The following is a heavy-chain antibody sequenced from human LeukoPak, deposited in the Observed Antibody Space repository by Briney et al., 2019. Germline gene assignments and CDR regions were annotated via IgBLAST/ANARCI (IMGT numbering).Heavy chain of an antibody. Sequence: SETLSLTCTVSGGSISSYYWSWTRQPPGKGLEWIGYIYYSGSTNYNPSLKSRVTISVDTSKNQFSLKLSSVTAADTAVYYCARGSQGPHRYWGQGTLVTVSP. J-gene: IGHJ4*02. CDR2: IYYSGST. CDR1: GGSISSYY. V-gene: IGHV4-59*01. CDR3: ARGSQGPHRY.